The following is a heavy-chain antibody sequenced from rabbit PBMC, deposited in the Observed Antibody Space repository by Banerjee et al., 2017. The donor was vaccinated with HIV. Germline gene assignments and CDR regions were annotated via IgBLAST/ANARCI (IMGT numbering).Heavy chain of an antibody. J-gene: IGHJ6*01. CDR3: ARGHAGSSWGLDL. Sequence: QEQLEESGGDLVKPEGSLTLTCTASGFSFSNKYVMCWVRQAPGKGLEWIACINTSSGNTVYATWAKGRFTISRTSSTTVALQMTSLTAADTATYFCARGHAGSSWGLDLWGPGTLVTVS. D-gene: IGHD8-1*01. CDR1: GFSFSNKYV. V-gene: IGHV1S45*01. CDR2: INTSSGNT.